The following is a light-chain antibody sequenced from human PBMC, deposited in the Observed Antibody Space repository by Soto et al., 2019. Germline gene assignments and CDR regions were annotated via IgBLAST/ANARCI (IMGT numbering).Light chain of an antibody. J-gene: IGKJ1*01. CDR1: QGIRSA. CDR3: LPDYAYFWA. V-gene: IGKV1-6*01. Sequence: AIQLTQSPSSLSASVGDRVTITCRASQGIRSALGWYQQKPGKVPKLLIYAASTLQSGVPSRFSRSGFGTDFTLTINSLQPEDFATYYCLPDYAYFWAFGQGTKVEVK. CDR2: AAS.